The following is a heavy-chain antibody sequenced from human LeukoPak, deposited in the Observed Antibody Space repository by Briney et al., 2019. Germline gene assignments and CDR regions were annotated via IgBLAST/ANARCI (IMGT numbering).Heavy chain of an antibody. V-gene: IGHV4-59*01. CDR2: IYYSGST. Sequence: PSETLSLTCTVSGGSISSYYWSWLRQPPGKGLEWIGYIYYSGSTNYNPSLKSRVTISVDTSKNQFSLKLSSVTAADTAVYYCASSYHRGGDYWGQGTLVTVSS. CDR1: GGSISSYY. J-gene: IGHJ4*02. CDR3: ASSYHRGGDY. D-gene: IGHD4-23*01.